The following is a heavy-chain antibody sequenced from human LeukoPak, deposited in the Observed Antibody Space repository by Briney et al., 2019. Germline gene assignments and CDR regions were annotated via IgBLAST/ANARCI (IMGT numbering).Heavy chain of an antibody. CDR3: AADSGDDYYYAMDV. Sequence: ASVKVSCKASGYTFTSYYMHWVRQAPGQGLEWMGRVIPALGVPNYAQKFQGRVTITADTYTSAAYMELSSLRSEDTAVYYCAADSGDDYYYAMDVWGQGTTVTVTS. CDR1: GYTFTSYY. D-gene: IGHD1-26*01. V-gene: IGHV1-46*01. J-gene: IGHJ6*02. CDR2: VIPALGVP.